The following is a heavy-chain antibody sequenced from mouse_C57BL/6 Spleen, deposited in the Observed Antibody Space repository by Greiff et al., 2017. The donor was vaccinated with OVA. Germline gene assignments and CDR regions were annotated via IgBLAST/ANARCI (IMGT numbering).Heavy chain of an antibody. Sequence: EVHLVESGGGLVKPGGSLKLSCAASGFTFSDSGMHWVRQAPEKGLAWVAYISSGSSTIYYADTVKGRFTISRDNAKNTLFLQMTSLRSEDTAMYYCANFYGSTYWYFDVWGTGTTVTVSS. J-gene: IGHJ1*03. CDR1: GFTFSDSG. CDR2: ISSGSSTI. V-gene: IGHV5-17*01. CDR3: ANFYGSTYWYFDV. D-gene: IGHD1-1*01.